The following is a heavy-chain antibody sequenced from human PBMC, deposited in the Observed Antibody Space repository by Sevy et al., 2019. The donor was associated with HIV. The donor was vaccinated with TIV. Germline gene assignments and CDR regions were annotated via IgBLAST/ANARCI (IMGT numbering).Heavy chain of an antibody. CDR2: IRSSSNTI. CDR3: AREGGYSDQGMDV. V-gene: IGHV3-48*01. Sequence: GGSLRLSCAASGFTFSNYNMNWVRQAPGKGLEWASYIRSSSNTIYYADSVKGGLTISRDNDKNSLYLEMNSLRAEDTAVYYCAREGGYSDQGMDVWGLGTTVTVSS. D-gene: IGHD5-12*01. J-gene: IGHJ6*02. CDR1: GFTFSNYN.